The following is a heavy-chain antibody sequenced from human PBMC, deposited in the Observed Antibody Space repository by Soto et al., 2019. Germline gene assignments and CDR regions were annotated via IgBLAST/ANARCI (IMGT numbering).Heavy chain of an antibody. CDR2: IYYSGST. D-gene: IGHD3-10*01. Sequence: SETLSLTCTVSGGSISSGGYYWSWIRQHPGKGLEWIGYIYYSGSTYYNPSLKSRVTISVDTSKNQFSLKLSSVTAADTAVYYCARGPPLLLLWFGEVDAFDIWGQGTMVTVSS. CDR3: ARGPPLLLLWFGEVDAFDI. V-gene: IGHV4-31*03. J-gene: IGHJ3*02. CDR1: GGSISSGGYY.